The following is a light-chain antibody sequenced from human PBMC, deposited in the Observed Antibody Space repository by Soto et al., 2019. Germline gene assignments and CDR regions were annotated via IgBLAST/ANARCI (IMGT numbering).Light chain of an antibody. V-gene: IGKV4-1*01. Sequence: DIVMTQSPDSLAVSLGETATINCKSSHSILYSSNNKNYLAWYQQKPGQPPKLLIYWASTRESGVPDRFSGSGSATDFTLTISSLQAEDAAVYYCQQYFSTPPYTFRQGTTLEI. CDR1: HSILYSSNNKNY. CDR2: WAS. J-gene: IGKJ2*01. CDR3: QQYFSTPPYT.